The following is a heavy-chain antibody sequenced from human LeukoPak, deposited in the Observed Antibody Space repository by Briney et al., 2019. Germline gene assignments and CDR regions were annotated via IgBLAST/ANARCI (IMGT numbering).Heavy chain of an antibody. V-gene: IGHV4-38-2*01. CDR1: GYSISTGYY. D-gene: IGHD4-23*01. CDR3: ASGTPTVVTPPYFDY. Sequence: SEALSLTCAVSGYSISTGYYWGGIRQPPGKGLECIGSIYHSGTTYYNPSLKSRVTISVDTSKNQFSLKLSSVTAADTAVYYCASGTPTVVTPPYFDYWGQGTLVTVSS. J-gene: IGHJ4*02. CDR2: IYHSGTT.